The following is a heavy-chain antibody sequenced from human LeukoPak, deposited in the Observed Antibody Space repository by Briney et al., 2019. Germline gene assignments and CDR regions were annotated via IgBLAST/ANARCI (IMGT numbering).Heavy chain of an antibody. J-gene: IGHJ3*02. CDR3: AREYVNGDYVAAFDI. CDR2: IWNDGSNQ. V-gene: IGHV3-33*01. D-gene: IGHD4-17*01. CDR1: GFTFSNYA. Sequence: PGGSLRLSCAASGFTFSNYAIHCVRQAPGKGLGWVAVIWNDGSNQYFADSVQGRFSLSRDSSKNTLSLQMNRLRADDTGVYYCAREYVNGDYVAAFDIWGQGTMVTVSS.